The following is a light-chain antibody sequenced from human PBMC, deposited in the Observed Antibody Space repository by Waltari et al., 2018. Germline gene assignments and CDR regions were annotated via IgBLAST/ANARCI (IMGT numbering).Light chain of an antibody. Sequence: QSALTQPPSASGSPGQSVTISCTGTSSDVGGYTYVSWYQQHPGKAPKLMIYDVNKRPSGVPDRFSGSKSGNTAALTVSGLQAEDEADYYCSSYAGSNKLVFGGGTKLTVL. CDR3: SSYAGSNKLV. V-gene: IGLV2-8*01. J-gene: IGLJ3*02. CDR2: DVN. CDR1: SSDVGGYTY.